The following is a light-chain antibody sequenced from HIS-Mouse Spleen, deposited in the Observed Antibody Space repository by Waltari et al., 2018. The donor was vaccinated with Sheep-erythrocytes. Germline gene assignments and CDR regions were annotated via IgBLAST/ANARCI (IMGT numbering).Light chain of an antibody. CDR2: EGS. CDR3: CSYAGSSTPWV. V-gene: IGLV2-23*01. J-gene: IGLJ3*02. Sequence: QSALTQPASVSGSPGQSITISCTGTLSAVGSYTLVSRYQQHPGKAPKLLIYEGSTRPSGVSNRFSGSKSGNTASLTISGLQAEDEADYYCCSYAGSSTPWVFGGGTKLTVL. CDR1: LSAVGSYTL.